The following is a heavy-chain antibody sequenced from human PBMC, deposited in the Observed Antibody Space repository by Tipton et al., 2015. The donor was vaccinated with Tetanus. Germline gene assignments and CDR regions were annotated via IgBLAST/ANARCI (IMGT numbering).Heavy chain of an antibody. D-gene: IGHD5-12*01. CDR1: GGCISSSSYY. Sequence: TLSLTCTVSGGCISSSSYYWAWIRQPPIKSPEWIGSIFYSGSPHYNPSLRSRATLSVDTSKNQFSLNLRSVTAADTTLYYCARQPISSGYRLFDYWGQGTLVTVSS. CDR2: IFYSGSP. J-gene: IGHJ4*02. CDR3: ARQPISSGYRLFDY. V-gene: IGHV4-39*01.